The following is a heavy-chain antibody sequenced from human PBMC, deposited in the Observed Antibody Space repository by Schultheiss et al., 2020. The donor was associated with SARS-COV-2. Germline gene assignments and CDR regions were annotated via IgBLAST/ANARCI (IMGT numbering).Heavy chain of an antibody. J-gene: IGHJ3*02. CDR1: GGSFSGYY. D-gene: IGHD4-23*01. Sequence: SQTLSLTCAVYGGSFSGYYWSWIRQPPGKGLEWIGEINHSGSTNYNPSLKSRVTISVDTSKNQFSLKLSSVTAADTAVYYCARVRATVVPTDHDAFDIWGQGTMVTVSS. CDR3: ARVRATVVPTDHDAFDI. V-gene: IGHV4-34*01. CDR2: INHSGST.